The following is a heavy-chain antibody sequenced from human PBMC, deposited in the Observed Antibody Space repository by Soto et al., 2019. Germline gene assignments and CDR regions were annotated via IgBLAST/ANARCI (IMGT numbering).Heavy chain of an antibody. Sequence: GGSLRLSCAASGFTFSSYSMNWVRQAPGKGLEWVSSISSSSSYIYYADSVKGRFTISRDNAKNSLYLQMNSLRAEDTAVYYCARDQSRDTACPAPNWFDPWGQGTLVTVSS. D-gene: IGHD5-18*01. V-gene: IGHV3-21*01. J-gene: IGHJ5*02. CDR3: ARDQSRDTACPAPNWFDP. CDR2: ISSSSSYI. CDR1: GFTFSSYS.